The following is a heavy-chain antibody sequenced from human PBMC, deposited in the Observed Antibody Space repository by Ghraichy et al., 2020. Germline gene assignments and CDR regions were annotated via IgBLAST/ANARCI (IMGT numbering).Heavy chain of an antibody. J-gene: IGHJ3*02. Sequence: SETLSLTCTVSGGSISSLTYYWGWIRQPPGKGLEWIGSIYYRGSTYYNPSLKSRVTISVDTSKNQFSLKLNSVTAADTAVYYCARSGYSSGWNDASDIWGQGTMVTVSS. CDR3: ARSGYSSGWNDASDI. CDR1: GGSISSLTYY. V-gene: IGHV4-39*01. D-gene: IGHD6-19*01. CDR2: IYYRGST.